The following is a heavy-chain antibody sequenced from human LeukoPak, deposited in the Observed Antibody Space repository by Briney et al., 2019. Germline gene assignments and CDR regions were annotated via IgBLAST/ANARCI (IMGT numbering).Heavy chain of an antibody. CDR1: GFTFTSYA. Sequence: GGSLRLSCEASGFTFTSYAMSWVRQPPGKGLEWVSAISATTRITYYADSVKGRFTISRDNSRNTLYLQMNSLRAEDTAVYYCAKDKLATGRLFDYWGQGTLVTVSS. CDR3: AKDKLATGRLFDY. D-gene: IGHD1-1*01. J-gene: IGHJ4*02. V-gene: IGHV3-23*01. CDR2: ISATTRIT.